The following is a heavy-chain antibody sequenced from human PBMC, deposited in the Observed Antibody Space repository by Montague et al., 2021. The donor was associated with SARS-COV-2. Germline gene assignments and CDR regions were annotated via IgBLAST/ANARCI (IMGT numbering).Heavy chain of an antibody. CDR3: ARGGGWKRHFDY. CDR1: GGSINNYY. J-gene: IGHJ4*02. D-gene: IGHD4-23*01. CDR2: IYYTGST. Sequence: SETLSLTCNVSGGSINNYYWSWIRQSPGRGLEWIGYIYYTGSTTRNPSLDSRVTISLDTSRDLVSLELRSLNAADTAVYYCARGGGWKRHFDYWGQGTLVAVSS. V-gene: IGHV4-59*01.